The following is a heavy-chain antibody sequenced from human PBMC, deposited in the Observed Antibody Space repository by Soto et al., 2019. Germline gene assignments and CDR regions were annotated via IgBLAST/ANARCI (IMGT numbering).Heavy chain of an antibody. CDR1: GGSISSGSYY. CDR2: MYSSGST. Sequence: PSETLSLTCSVSGGSISSGSYYWGWIRQPPGKGLEWIGSMYSSGSTYYNPSLKSRVTISVDTSKNQFSLKLSSLTAADTAVYFCARHWYAASDELGYWGQGTLVTVSS. CDR3: ARHWYAASDELGY. V-gene: IGHV4-39*01. J-gene: IGHJ4*02. D-gene: IGHD2-8*01.